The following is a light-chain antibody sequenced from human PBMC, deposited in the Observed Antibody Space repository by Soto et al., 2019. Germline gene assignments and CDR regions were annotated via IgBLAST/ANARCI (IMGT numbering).Light chain of an antibody. CDR2: WAS. V-gene: IGKV4-1*01. CDR1: QSVLYSSNNKNY. J-gene: IGKJ1*01. CDR3: QRYYSTPWT. Sequence: DIVMTQSPDSLAVSLGERATINCKSSQSVLYSSNNKNYLAWYQQKPGQCPKLLIYWASTRESGVPDRFTGSGSGTDFTLTISSLQAEDVAVYYCQRYYSTPWTFGQGTKVEIK.